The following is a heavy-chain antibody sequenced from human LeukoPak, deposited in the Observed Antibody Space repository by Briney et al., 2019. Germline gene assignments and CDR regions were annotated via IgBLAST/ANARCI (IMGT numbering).Heavy chain of an antibody. CDR2: ISSSGSTI. CDR1: GFTFSSCE. CDR3: ARVYYYYYMDV. V-gene: IGHV3-48*03. J-gene: IGHJ6*03. Sequence: GGSLRLSCAASGFTFSSCEMNWVRQAPGKGLEWVSYISSSGSTIYYADSVKGRFTISRDNAKNSLYLQMNSLRAEDTAVYYCARVYYYYYMDVWGKGTTVTVSS.